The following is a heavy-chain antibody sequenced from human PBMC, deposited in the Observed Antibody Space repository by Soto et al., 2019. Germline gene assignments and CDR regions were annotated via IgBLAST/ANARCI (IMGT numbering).Heavy chain of an antibody. Sequence: SETLSLTCTVSGGSISSSSYYWGWIRQPPGKGLEWIGSIYYSGSTYYNPSLKSRVTISVDTSKNQFSLKLSSVTAADTAVYYCARLARLEWLYKPLFWFDPWGQGTLVTVSS. V-gene: IGHV4-39*01. D-gene: IGHD3-3*01. CDR2: IYYSGST. CDR1: GGSISSSSYY. CDR3: ARLARLEWLYKPLFWFDP. J-gene: IGHJ5*02.